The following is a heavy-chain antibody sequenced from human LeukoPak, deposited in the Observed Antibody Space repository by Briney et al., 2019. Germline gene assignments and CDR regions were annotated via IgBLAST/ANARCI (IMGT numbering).Heavy chain of an antibody. CDR2: ISSDGSST. V-gene: IGHV3-74*01. CDR3: ARPPYSSGSFDL. D-gene: IGHD6-19*01. Sequence: GGSLRLSCAAPGFTFSNYWMHWVRQPPGKRLVWVSRISSDGSSTIYADSVKGRLTISRDNAENTLYLQMNSLRADDTAVYYCARPPYSSGSFDLWGRGTLVTVSS. J-gene: IGHJ2*01. CDR1: GFTFSNYW.